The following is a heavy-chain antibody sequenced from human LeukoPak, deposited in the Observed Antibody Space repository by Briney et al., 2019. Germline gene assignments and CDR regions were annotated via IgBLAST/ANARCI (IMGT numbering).Heavy chain of an antibody. V-gene: IGHV4-39*01. J-gene: IGHJ5*02. CDR1: GGSISSSSYY. CDR3: ARPYYYGSGSYGFDP. Sequence: SETLSLTCTVSGGSISSSSYYWGWIRQPPGEGLEWIGSIYYSGSTYYNPSLKSRVTISVDTSKDQFSLKLSSVTAADTAVYYCARPYYYGSGSYGFDPWGQGTLVTVSP. D-gene: IGHD3-10*01. CDR2: IYYSGST.